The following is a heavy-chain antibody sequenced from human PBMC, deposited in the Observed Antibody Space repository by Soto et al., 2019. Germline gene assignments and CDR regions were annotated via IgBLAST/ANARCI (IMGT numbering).Heavy chain of an antibody. CDR1: GGSISSYY. J-gene: IGHJ4*02. Sequence: VQLLESGPGLVKPSETLSLTCTVSGGSISSYYWSWIRQSPGKGLEWIGYMYYSGSTNYNPSLKSRVTISIDTSRNQFSLKLSSVTAADTAVYYCARGTFGVVKDWGQGTLVTVSS. D-gene: IGHD3-3*01. CDR3: ARGTFGVVKD. CDR2: MYYSGST. V-gene: IGHV4-59*01.